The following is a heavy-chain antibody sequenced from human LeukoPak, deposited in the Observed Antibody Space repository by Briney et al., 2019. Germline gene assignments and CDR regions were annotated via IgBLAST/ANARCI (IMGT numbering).Heavy chain of an antibody. CDR2: INPNSGGT. V-gene: IGHV1-2*02. CDR3: ARVHSSSRTRWFDP. Sequence: ASVKVSCTASGYTFTGYYMHWVRQAPGQGLEWMGWINPNSGGTNYAQKLQGRVTMTRDTSISTAYMELSRLRSDDTAVYYCARVHSSSRTRWFDPWGQGTLVTVSS. CDR1: GYTFTGYY. J-gene: IGHJ5*02. D-gene: IGHD6-13*01.